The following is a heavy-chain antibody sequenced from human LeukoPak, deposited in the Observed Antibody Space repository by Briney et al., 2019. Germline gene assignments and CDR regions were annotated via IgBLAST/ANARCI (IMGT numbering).Heavy chain of an antibody. CDR3: AREELGSSLGFDP. V-gene: IGHV3-30-3*01. CDR2: ISFDGSNK. CDR1: GFTFSSYT. D-gene: IGHD3-16*01. Sequence: PGGSLRLSCAASGFTFSSYTIHWVRQPPGKGLEWVAVISFDGSNKYYADSVKGRFTISRDNSKNTLYLQVNSLRAEDTAVYYCAREELGSSLGFDPWGQGTLVTVSS. J-gene: IGHJ5*02.